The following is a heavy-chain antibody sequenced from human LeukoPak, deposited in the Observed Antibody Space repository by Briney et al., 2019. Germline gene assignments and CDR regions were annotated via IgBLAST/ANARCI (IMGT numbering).Heavy chain of an antibody. CDR1: GYTFTSYY. D-gene: IGHD3-9*01. V-gene: IGHV1-46*01. CDR3: ARGAHFDWLSDYYYYMDV. J-gene: IGHJ6*03. Sequence: ASVKVSCKASGYTFTSYYMHWVRQAPGQGLEWMGIINPSGGSTSYAQKFQGRVTMTRDTSTSTVYMELSSLRSEDTAVYYCARGAHFDWLSDYYYYMDVWGKGTTVTISS. CDR2: INPSGGST.